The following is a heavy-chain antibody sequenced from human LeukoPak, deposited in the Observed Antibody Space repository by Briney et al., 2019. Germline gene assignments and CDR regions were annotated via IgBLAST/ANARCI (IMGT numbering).Heavy chain of an antibody. CDR1: GYTFTSYA. J-gene: IGHJ5*02. CDR2: INPNTGVT. D-gene: IGHD4-17*01. Sequence: ASVKVSCKASGYTFTSYAMHWVRQAPGQGLEWMGLINPNTGVTKFAQRFRGRVTMSRDTSISTAYMELNRLTSDDTAVYYCARGDYGRADPWGQGSLVTVSS. CDR3: ARGDYGRADP. V-gene: IGHV1-2*02.